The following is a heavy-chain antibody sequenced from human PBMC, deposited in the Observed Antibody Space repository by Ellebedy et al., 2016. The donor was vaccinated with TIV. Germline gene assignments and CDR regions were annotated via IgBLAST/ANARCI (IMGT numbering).Heavy chain of an antibody. CDR3: ARLSRVYDSSGYNWFDP. CDR1: GYTFTTYA. J-gene: IGHJ5*02. D-gene: IGHD3-22*01. CDR2: INAGNGNT. Sequence: AASVKVSCKASGYTFTTYAMHWVRQAPGQRLEWMGWINAGNGNTKYSQKFQGRVTITRDTSASTAYMEMNSLRSEDTDVYYCARLSRVYDSSGYNWFDPWGQGTLVTVSS. V-gene: IGHV1-3*01.